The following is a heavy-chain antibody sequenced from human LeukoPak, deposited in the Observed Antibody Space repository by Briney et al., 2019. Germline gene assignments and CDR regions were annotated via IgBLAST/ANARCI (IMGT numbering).Heavy chain of an antibody. Sequence: SETLSLTCSVSGASIRSYSWSWLRQPAGKGLDWIGRIHTSASTEYNPSLKSRVTMSVDTSKNQFSLKLNSVTAADTAVYFCARDDNSEYSDDAFDIWGQGTLVTVSS. CDR1: GASIRSYS. D-gene: IGHD1-26*01. V-gene: IGHV4-4*07. CDR2: IHTSAST. J-gene: IGHJ3*02. CDR3: ARDDNSEYSDDAFDI.